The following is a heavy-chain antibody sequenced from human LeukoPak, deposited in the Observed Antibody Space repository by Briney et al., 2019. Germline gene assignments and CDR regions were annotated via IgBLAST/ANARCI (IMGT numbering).Heavy chain of an antibody. CDR2: ISYDGPNK. V-gene: IGHV3-30*03. D-gene: IGHD2-15*01. Sequence: PGGSLRLSCAASGFTFNSYGMHWVRQAPGKGLEWVAVISYDGPNKYYADSVKGRFTISRDDSKSTLYLQMNSLRPEHTAVYYCARCSGGSYYHSDDYWGQGTLVTVSS. J-gene: IGHJ4*02. CDR1: GFTFNSYG. CDR3: ARCSGGSYYHSDDY.